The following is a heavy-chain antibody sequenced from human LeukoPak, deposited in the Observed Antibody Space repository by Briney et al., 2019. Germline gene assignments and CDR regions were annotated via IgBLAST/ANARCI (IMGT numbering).Heavy chain of an antibody. CDR3: AKRASGSGASLYYFDY. D-gene: IGHD3-10*01. CDR2: ISGSGGST. V-gene: IGHV3-23*01. J-gene: IGHJ4*02. CDR1: GFTFSSYA. Sequence: PGGSLRLSCAASGFTFSSYAMSWVRQAPGKGLEWVSAISGSGGSTYYADSVKGRFTISRDNSENTLYLQMNSLRAEDTAVYYCAKRASGSGASLYYFDYWGQGTLVTVSS.